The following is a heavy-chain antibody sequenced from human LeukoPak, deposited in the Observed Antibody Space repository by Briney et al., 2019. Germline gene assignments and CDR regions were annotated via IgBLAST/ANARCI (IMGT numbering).Heavy chain of an antibody. V-gene: IGHV5-51*01. D-gene: IGHD6-19*01. CDR3: ASSFNRGSGRGAVDY. Sequence: GESLKISCKGSGYSFTSYWIGWVRQMPGKGLEWLGIIYSGDSDTRYSPSFQGQVTISADKSISTAYLQWSSLKASDTAMYYCASSFNRGSGRGAVDYWGQGTLVTVSS. J-gene: IGHJ4*02. CDR2: IYSGDSDT. CDR1: GYSFTSYW.